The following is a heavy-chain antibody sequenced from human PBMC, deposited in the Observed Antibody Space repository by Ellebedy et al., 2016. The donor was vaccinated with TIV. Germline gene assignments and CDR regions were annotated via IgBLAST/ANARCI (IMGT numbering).Heavy chain of an antibody. CDR2: IYYTGIT. CDR3: ARHKWLQPIPYFDN. D-gene: IGHD5-12*01. Sequence: SETLSLTCTVSGVSISNISYYWGWIRQPPGKGLEWIGTIYYTGITSYNPSLKSRVFISVDTSNNQFSLNLISVTAADTSVYYCARHKWLQPIPYFDNWGQGTLVTVSS. V-gene: IGHV4-39*01. CDR1: GVSISNISYY. J-gene: IGHJ4*02.